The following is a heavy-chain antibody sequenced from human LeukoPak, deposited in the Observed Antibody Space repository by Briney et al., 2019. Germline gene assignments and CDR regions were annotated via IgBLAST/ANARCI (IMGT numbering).Heavy chain of an antibody. D-gene: IGHD4-11*01. CDR3: AKAFGGYSKPSDY. CDR2: IIDGGGYT. J-gene: IGHJ4*02. V-gene: IGHV3-23*01. CDR1: ALTVRSYA. Sequence: GRSLRPSRAAAALTVRSYAIGSVRHAPGKRREWVSVIIDGGGYTFFADSVKGRFTISRDNSKNTLYLQMSSLRPEDTAVYYCAKAFGGYSKPSDYWGQGTLVTVSS.